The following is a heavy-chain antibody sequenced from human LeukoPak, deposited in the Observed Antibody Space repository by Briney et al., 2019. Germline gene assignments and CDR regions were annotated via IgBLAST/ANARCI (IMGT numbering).Heavy chain of an antibody. V-gene: IGHV6-1*01. Sequence: SQTLSLTCAISGDSVSSNSAAWNWIRQSPSRGLEWLGRTYYRSKWYKEYAVSVKSRITINADTSKNQFSLQLNSVTPEDTAVYYCARDGGSGTYYFDYWGQGTLVTVSS. CDR2: TYYRSKWYK. J-gene: IGHJ4*02. D-gene: IGHD3-10*01. CDR1: GDSVSSNSAA. CDR3: ARDGGSGTYYFDY.